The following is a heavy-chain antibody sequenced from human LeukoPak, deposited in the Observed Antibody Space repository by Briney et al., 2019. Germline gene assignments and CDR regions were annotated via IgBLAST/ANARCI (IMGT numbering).Heavy chain of an antibody. CDR3: ARTTSMNYVGDAFHI. V-gene: IGHV3-30*02. D-gene: IGHD1-7*01. CDR1: GFTFSNYG. J-gene: IGHJ3*02. Sequence: GGSLRLSCTASGFTFSNYGMHWVRQAPGKGLEWVAFIRYDGSNKYYADSVKGRFTISRDNSKNTMYLQMNSLRAEDTALYYCARTTSMNYVGDAFHIWGQGTMVTVSS. CDR2: IRYDGSNK.